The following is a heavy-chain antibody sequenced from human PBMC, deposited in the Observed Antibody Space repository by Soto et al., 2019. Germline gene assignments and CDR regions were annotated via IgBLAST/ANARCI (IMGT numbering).Heavy chain of an antibody. CDR2: MSERSGPP. J-gene: IGHJ2*01. CDR1: GFNFRKFA. Sequence: GGSLRLSCAASGFNFRKFAMSWVRQAPGKGLEWVSGMSERSGPPLYADSVKGRFTISRDNSKSTLYLEMNNLRPEDTAVYYCAKDQDNTDYYWIFDLWGRGTPV. V-gene: IGHV3-23*01. D-gene: IGHD4-17*01. CDR3: AKDQDNTDYYWIFDL.